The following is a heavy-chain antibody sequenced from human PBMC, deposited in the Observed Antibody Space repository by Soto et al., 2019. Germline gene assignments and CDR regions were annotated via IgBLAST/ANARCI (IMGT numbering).Heavy chain of an antibody. Sequence: GDSLKISCKGSGYSFTSYWIGWVRQMPGKGLEWMGIIYPGDSDTRYSPSFQGQVTISADKSISTAYLQWSSLKASDTAMYRCERGTYDYVWGSYRDLNTHSSWRQATRVTVP. V-gene: IGHV5-51*01. CDR2: IYPGDSDT. CDR1: GYSFTSYW. D-gene: IGHD3-16*02. J-gene: IGHJ5*01. CDR3: ERGTYDYVWGSYRDLNTHSS.